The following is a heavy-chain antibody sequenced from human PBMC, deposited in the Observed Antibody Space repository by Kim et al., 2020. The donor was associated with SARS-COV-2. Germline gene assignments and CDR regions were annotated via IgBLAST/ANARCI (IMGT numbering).Heavy chain of an antibody. V-gene: IGHV3-23*01. J-gene: IGHJ6*02. Sequence: GGSLRLSCAASGFTFSSYAMSWVRQAPGKGLEWVSAISGSGGSTYYADSVKGRFTISRDNSKNTLYLQMNSLRAEDTAVYYCAKKGIRFLEWLFRGGCMDVWGQGTTVTVSS. CDR2: ISGSGGST. D-gene: IGHD3-3*01. CDR3: AKKGIRFLEWLFRGGCMDV. CDR1: GFTFSSYA.